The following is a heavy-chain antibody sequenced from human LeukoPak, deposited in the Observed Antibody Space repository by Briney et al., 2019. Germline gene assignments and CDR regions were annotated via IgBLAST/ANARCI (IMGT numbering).Heavy chain of an antibody. Sequence: PGGSLRLSCAASRFTFGSYGMTWVRQAPGKGLEWVSSISGHGGNSYYADSVKGRFTISRDNSKNTLYLQMNSLRGEDTAVYYCARTAARRFDYWGQGTLVTVSS. J-gene: IGHJ4*02. CDR3: ARTAARRFDY. D-gene: IGHD6-6*01. CDR2: ISGHGGNS. CDR1: RFTFGSYG. V-gene: IGHV3-23*01.